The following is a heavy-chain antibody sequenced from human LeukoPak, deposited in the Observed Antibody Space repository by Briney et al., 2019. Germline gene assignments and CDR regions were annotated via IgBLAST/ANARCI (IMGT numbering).Heavy chain of an antibody. CDR3: ARSPWVREDLGYSYGANNFDY. V-gene: IGHV5-51*01. CDR2: IYPGDSDT. D-gene: IGHD5-18*01. J-gene: IGHJ4*02. Sequence: GESLKISCKGSGYSSTSYWIGWVRQMPGKGLEWMGIIYPGDSDTRYSPSFQGQVTISADKSISTSYLQWSSLKASDTAMYYCARSPWVREDLGYSYGANNFDYWGQGTLVTVSS. CDR1: GYSSTSYW.